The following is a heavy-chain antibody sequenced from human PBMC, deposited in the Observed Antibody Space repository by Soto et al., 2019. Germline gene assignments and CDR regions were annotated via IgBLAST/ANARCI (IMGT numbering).Heavy chain of an antibody. D-gene: IGHD6-13*01. CDR2: ISSSSSYT. J-gene: IGHJ6*02. CDR3: AGKYSSSEQIGMDV. V-gene: IGHV3-11*05. CDR1: GFTFSDYY. Sequence: QVQLVESGGGLVKPGGSLRLSCAASGFTFSDYYMSWIRQAPGKGLEWVSYISSSSSYTNYADSVKGRFTISRDNAKNSLYLQMNSLRAEDTAVYYCAGKYSSSEQIGMDVWGQGTTVTVYS.